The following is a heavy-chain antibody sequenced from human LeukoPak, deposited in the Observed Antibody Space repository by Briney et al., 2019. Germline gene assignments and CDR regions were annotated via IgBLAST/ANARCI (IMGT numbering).Heavy chain of an antibody. CDR1: GFTFSSYA. J-gene: IGHJ4*02. Sequence: PGRSLRLSCAASGFTFSSYAMHWVRQAPGKGLEWVAVISYDGSNKYYADSVKGRFTISRDNSKNTLYLQMSSLRAEDTAVYHCASLTRGSFDYWGQGTLVTVSS. CDR3: ASLTRGSFDY. CDR2: ISYDGSNK. D-gene: IGHD1-26*01. V-gene: IGHV3-30-3*01.